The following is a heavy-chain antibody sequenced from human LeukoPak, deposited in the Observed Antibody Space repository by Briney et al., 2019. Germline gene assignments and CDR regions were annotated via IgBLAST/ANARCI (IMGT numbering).Heavy chain of an antibody. CDR3: AREGGHQLFYPSWTHTGHFDF. CDR2: VHHPDIT. Sequence: SETLSLTCTVSTYSIASGYFWGWIRQSPRKGLEWIATVHHPDITPYNPSLERRVTISMDPSRNHFSLTLKSVTAADTAVYYCAREGGHQLFYPSWTHTGHFDFWGQGIVVTVSS. J-gene: IGHJ4*02. V-gene: IGHV4-38-2*02. D-gene: IGHD2-8*02. CDR1: TYSIASGYF.